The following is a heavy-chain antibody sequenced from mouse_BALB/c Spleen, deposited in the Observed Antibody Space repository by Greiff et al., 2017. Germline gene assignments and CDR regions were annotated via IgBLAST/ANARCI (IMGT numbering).Heavy chain of an antibody. Sequence: VQLQQSGPGLVKPSQSLSLTCTVTGYSITSDYAWNWIRQFPGNKLEWMGYISYSGSTSYNPSLKSRISITRDTSKNQFFLQLNSVTTEDTATYYCAREESTDFDYWGQGTTLTVSS. CDR3: AREESTDFDY. J-gene: IGHJ2*01. CDR2: ISYSGST. V-gene: IGHV3-2*02. D-gene: IGHD1-1*01. CDR1: GYSITSDYA.